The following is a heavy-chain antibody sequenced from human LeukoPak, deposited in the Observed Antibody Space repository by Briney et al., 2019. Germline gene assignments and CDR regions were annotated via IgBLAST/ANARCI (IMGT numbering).Heavy chain of an antibody. CDR1: GFTFSNNG. CDR3: ANNFDY. CDR2: IWHDGSNK. Sequence: GGSLRLSCAASGFTFSNNGMHWVRQAPGKGLEWVAVIWHDGSNKYYADSVKGRLTISRDNSKNTLYLEMNSLRAEDTAVYYCANNFDYWGQGTLVTVSS. J-gene: IGHJ4*02. V-gene: IGHV3-33*08.